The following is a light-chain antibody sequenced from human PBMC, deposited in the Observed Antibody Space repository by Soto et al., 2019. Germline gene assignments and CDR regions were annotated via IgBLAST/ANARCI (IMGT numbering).Light chain of an antibody. Sequence: ELVMTQSNGTLSLSPGVRATDXGRDLQSVSSSYLAWYQQKPGQAPRLLIYGASSRATGIPDRFSGSGSGTDFTLTISRLEPEDFAVYYCQQYGSSPPITFGQGTRLEIK. CDR3: QQYGSSPPIT. CDR2: GAS. CDR1: QSVSSSY. V-gene: IGKV3-20*01. J-gene: IGKJ5*01.